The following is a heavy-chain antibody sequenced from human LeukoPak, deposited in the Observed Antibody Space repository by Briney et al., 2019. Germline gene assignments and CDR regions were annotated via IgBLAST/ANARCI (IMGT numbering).Heavy chain of an antibody. J-gene: IGHJ4*02. D-gene: IGHD5-18*01. CDR1: GIAFSKAW. Sequence: GGSLRLSFAASGIAFSKAWMSWVRQAPGKGLEWVGRIKSKTDGGTTDYASPVNGRFIISRDDSKNTLYLQMDSLKTEDTAVYYCIIDGFLQRWFFDYWGQGTLVTVSS. CDR3: IIDGFLQRWFFDY. CDR2: IKSKTDGGTT. V-gene: IGHV3-15*01.